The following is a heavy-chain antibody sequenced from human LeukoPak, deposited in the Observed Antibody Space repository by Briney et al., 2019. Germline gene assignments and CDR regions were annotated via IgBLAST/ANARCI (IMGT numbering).Heavy chain of an antibody. V-gene: IGHV3-21*01. D-gene: IGHD6-13*01. CDR3: ARTATDTGEFDY. Sequence: PGGSLRLSCAASGFTFSSYSMNWVRQAPGKGLECVSSISSSSSSIYYADSVKGRFTISRDDAKNSLYLQVNSLRAEDTAVYYCARTATDTGEFDYWGQGTPVTVSS. CDR1: GFTFSSYS. J-gene: IGHJ4*02. CDR2: ISSSSSSI.